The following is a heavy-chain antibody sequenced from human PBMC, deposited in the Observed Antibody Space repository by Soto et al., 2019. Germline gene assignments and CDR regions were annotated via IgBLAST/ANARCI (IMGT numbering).Heavy chain of an antibody. CDR2: MNEDGGTT. CDR1: GFTFSSYC. J-gene: IGHJ6*02. D-gene: IGHD3-10*01. V-gene: IGHV3-74*01. Sequence: LRLSCAASGFTFSSYCMHWVRQAPGKGLVWVSRMNEDGGTTDYADSVKGRFTISRDNAKNTLYLQMNSLRVEDTAVYYCASDLSGRADVWGQGTTVTVSS. CDR3: ASDLSGRADV.